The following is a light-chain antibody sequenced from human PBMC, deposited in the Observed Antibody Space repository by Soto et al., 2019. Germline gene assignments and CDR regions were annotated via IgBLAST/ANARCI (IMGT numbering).Light chain of an antibody. V-gene: IGKV1-39*01. CDR1: QNIEKY. CDR2: AVS. J-gene: IGKJ1*01. Sequence: IHITHSPSSLSASVLDILTITCLTSQNIEKYLNWYQQKPGEAPKLLIYAVSNLQTGVPSRFSGSGSATDFILTIASLQPEDFATYYCQHYNSYSEAFGQGTKVDIK. CDR3: QHYNSYSEA.